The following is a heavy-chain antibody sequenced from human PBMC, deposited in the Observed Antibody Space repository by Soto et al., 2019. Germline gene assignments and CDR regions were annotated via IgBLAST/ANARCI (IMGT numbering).Heavy chain of an antibody. CDR1: GYTFTSYD. Sequence: ASVKVSCKASGYTFTSYDINWVRQATGQGLEWMGWMNPNSGNTGYAQKFQGRVTMTRNTSISTAYMELSSLRSEDTAVYYCARGGYDFWSGDTYYYYYMDVWGKGTTVTVSS. D-gene: IGHD3-3*01. V-gene: IGHV1-8*01. J-gene: IGHJ6*03. CDR3: ARGGYDFWSGDTYYYYYMDV. CDR2: MNPNSGNT.